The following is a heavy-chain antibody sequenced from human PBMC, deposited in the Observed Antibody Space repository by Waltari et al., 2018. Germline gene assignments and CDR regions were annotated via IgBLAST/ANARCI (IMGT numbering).Heavy chain of an antibody. CDR1: GGSISSGSYY. Sequence: QVQLQESGPGLVKPSQTLSLTCTVSGGSISSGSYYWSWIRQPAGKGLEWIGRIYTSGSTNYNPSLRSRVTISVDTSKNQFSLKLSSVTAADTAVYYCARVSSYYYDSAFDPWGQGTLVTVSS. V-gene: IGHV4-61*02. D-gene: IGHD3-22*01. CDR3: ARVSSYYYDSAFDP. J-gene: IGHJ5*02. CDR2: IYTSGST.